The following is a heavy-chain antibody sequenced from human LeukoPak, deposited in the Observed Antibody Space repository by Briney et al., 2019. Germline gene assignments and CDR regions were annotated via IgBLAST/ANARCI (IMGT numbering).Heavy chain of an antibody. J-gene: IGHJ4*02. V-gene: IGHV3-30*04. Sequence: GGSLRLSCAASGFTFSSYAMHWVRQAPGKGLEWVAVISYDGSNKYYADSVKGRFTISRDNSKNTLYLQMNSLRAEDTAVYYCARGSFYDILTPRDYWGQGTLVTVSS. D-gene: IGHD3-9*01. CDR3: ARGSFYDILTPRDY. CDR2: ISYDGSNK. CDR1: GFTFSSYA.